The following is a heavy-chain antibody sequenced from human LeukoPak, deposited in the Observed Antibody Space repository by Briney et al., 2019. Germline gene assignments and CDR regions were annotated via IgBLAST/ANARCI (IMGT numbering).Heavy chain of an antibody. CDR1: GGSFSGYY. CDR3: ARDMTTWWYNWFDP. J-gene: IGHJ5*02. Sequence: PSETLSLTCAVYGGSFSGYYWSWIRQPPGKGLEWIGEINHSESTNYNPSLKSRVTISVDTSKNQFSLKLSSVTAADTAVYYCARDMTTWWYNWFDPWGQGTLVTVSS. CDR2: INHSEST. D-gene: IGHD4-11*01. V-gene: IGHV4-34*01.